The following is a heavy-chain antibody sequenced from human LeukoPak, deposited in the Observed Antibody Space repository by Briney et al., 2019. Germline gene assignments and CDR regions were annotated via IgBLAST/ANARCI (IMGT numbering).Heavy chain of an antibody. CDR1: GFTFDDYA. CDR3: ASSLRYFDWLPEEY. CDR2: ISWNSGSI. D-gene: IGHD3-9*01. Sequence: GGSLRLSCAASGFTFDDYAMHWVRQAPGKGLEWVSGISWNSGSIGYADSVKGRFTISRDNAKNSLYLQMNSLRAEDTAVYYCASSLRYFDWLPEEYWGQGTLVTVSS. V-gene: IGHV3-9*01. J-gene: IGHJ4*02.